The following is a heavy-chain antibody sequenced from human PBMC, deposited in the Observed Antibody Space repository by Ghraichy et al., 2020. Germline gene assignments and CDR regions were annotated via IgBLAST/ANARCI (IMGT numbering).Heavy chain of an antibody. CDR3: ARGASRDFWSVHFDY. CDR2: ISSSGSTI. J-gene: IGHJ4*02. Sequence: LSLTCAASGFTFSDYYMSWIRQAPGKGLEWVSYISSSGSTIYYADSVKGRFTISRDNAKNSLYLQMNSLRAEDTAVYYCARGASRDFWSVHFDYWGQGTLVTVSS. V-gene: IGHV3-11*01. CDR1: GFTFSDYY. D-gene: IGHD3-3*01.